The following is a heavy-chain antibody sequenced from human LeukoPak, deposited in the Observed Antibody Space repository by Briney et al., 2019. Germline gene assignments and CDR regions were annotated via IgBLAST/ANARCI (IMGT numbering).Heavy chain of an antibody. J-gene: IGHJ4*02. V-gene: IGHV3-30*18. CDR2: ISYDGANK. Sequence: GGSLRLSCAASGFTFSSYGMHWVRQAPGKGLEWMAVISYDGANKYYADSVKGRFTISRDNSKNTLYLQMNSLRAEDTAVYYCAKDLNYDFWSGLGNWGQGTLVTVSS. CDR1: GFTFSSYG. CDR3: AKDLNYDFWSGLGN. D-gene: IGHD3-3*01.